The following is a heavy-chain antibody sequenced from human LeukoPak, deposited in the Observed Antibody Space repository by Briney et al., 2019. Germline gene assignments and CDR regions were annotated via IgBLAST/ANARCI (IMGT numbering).Heavy chain of an antibody. D-gene: IGHD2-21*02. CDR2: INHSGST. CDR1: GGSFSGYY. V-gene: IGHV4-34*01. Sequence: SETLSLTCAVYGGSFSGYYWSWIRQPPGKGLEWIGEINHSGSTNYNPSLKSRVTISVDTSKNQFSLKLSSVTAADTAVYYCARGLQSHTTLCGGDCSLDDYFDYWGQGTLVTVSS. CDR3: ARGLQSHTTLCGGDCSLDDYFDY. J-gene: IGHJ4*02.